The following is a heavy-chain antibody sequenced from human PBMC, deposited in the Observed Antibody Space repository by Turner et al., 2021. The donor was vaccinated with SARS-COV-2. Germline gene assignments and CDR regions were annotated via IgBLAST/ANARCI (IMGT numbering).Heavy chain of an antibody. CDR2: MRGSGGST. J-gene: IGHJ4*02. CDR1: GCTISSYG. V-gene: IGHV3-23*01. CDR3: AKDLGYYGSGSL. D-gene: IGHD3-10*01. Sequence: GQLLGSGGGLLQPAASFPPPCAVTGCTISSYGISGVRQAPGKGLEWVATMRGSGGSTYYADSVNGRFTNARDNSKNALYLQMNSLRAEDTAVYDCAKDLGYYGSGSLWGQGTLVTVSS.